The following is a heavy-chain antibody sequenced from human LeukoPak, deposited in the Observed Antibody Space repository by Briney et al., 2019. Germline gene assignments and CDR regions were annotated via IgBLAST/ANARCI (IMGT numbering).Heavy chain of an antibody. V-gene: IGHV3-7*03. CDR2: IKQDGSEK. J-gene: IGHJ4*02. CDR1: GFTFSSYW. CDR3: ARDRESLDYVWGSYRFFDY. D-gene: IGHD3-16*02. Sequence: GGSLRLSCAASGFTFSSYWMCWVRQAPGKGLEWVANIKQDGSEKYYVDSVKGRFTISRDNAKNSLYLQMNSLRAEDTDVYYCARDRESLDYVWGSYRFFDYWGQGTLVTVSS.